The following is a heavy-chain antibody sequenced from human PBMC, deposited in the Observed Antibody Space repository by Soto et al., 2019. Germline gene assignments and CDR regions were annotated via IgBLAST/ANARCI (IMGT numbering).Heavy chain of an antibody. CDR3: ARGGRCSSTSCYGYYYGMDV. V-gene: IGHV6-1*01. D-gene: IGHD2-2*01. CDR1: GDSVSSNSAA. Sequence: SQTLSLTCAISGDSVSSNSAAWNWIRQSPSRGLEWLGRTYYRSKWYNDYAVSVKSRITINPDTSKNQFSLQLNSVTPEDTAVYYCARGGRCSSTSCYGYYYGMDVWGQGTTVTVSS. CDR2: TYYRSKWYN. J-gene: IGHJ6*02.